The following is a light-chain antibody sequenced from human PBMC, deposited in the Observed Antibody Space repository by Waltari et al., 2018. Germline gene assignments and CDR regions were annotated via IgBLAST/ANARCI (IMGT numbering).Light chain of an antibody. CDR1: QGISNY. CDR2: TAS. J-gene: IGKJ3*01. CDR3: QKYDSAPFA. Sequence: DIQMTQDASSLSASVGDRVTITCRASQGISNYLAWYQQKPGTVPKLLIYTASTLQSGFPSRFSGSGSATDFTLTISSLQPEDVSTYYCQKYDSAPFAFGPGTRVDIK. V-gene: IGKV1-27*01.